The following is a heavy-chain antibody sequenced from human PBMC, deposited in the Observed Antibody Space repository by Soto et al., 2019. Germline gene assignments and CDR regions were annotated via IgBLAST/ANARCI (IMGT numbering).Heavy chain of an antibody. CDR2: IYYSGST. D-gene: IGHD3-10*01. CDR3: AAMVRGALGSPVDYYYYGMDV. Sequence: SETLSLTCTVSGGSISSGGYYWSWIRQHPGKGLEWIGYIYYSGSTYYNPSLKSRVTISVDTSKNQFSLKLSSVTAADTAVYYCAAMVRGALGSPVDYYYYGMDVWGQGTTVTVSS. J-gene: IGHJ6*02. CDR1: GGSISSGGYY. V-gene: IGHV4-31*03.